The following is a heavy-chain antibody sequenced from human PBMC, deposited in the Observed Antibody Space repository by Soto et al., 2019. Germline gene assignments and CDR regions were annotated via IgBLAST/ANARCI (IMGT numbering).Heavy chain of an antibody. CDR3: ARRALTPAFVDY. D-gene: IGHD3-10*01. J-gene: IGHJ4*02. Sequence: EVQLMESGGGLVQPGGSLRLSCAASGFTVSSNFMNWVRQAPGKGLEWLSVIFPGGSTYYADSMKGRFTISRDISKDAVVLQMNSLRAEDTAVYCGARRALTPAFVDYWGKGTLVTVSS. CDR2: IFPGGST. V-gene: IGHV3-66*01. CDR1: GFTVSSNF.